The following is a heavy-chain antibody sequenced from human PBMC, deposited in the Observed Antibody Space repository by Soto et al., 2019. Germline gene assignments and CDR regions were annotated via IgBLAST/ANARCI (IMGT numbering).Heavy chain of an antibody. J-gene: IGHJ4*02. CDR1: GFSVTTYR. D-gene: IGHD1-1*01. V-gene: IGHV3-53*01. CDR2: IYGGGST. Sequence: PGGSLRLSCAASGFSVTTYRMSWVRQAPGKGLEWVSVIYGGGSTVYAASVKGRFTVSRDDSKNIVYVEMNSLTAEDTAVYYCTKGTRTTSGPVYWGQGTPVTVSS. CDR3: TKGTRTTSGPVY.